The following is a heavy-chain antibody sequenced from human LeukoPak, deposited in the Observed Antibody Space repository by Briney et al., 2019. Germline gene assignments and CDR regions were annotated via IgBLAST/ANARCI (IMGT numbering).Heavy chain of an antibody. V-gene: IGHV3-20*04. Sequence: PGGSLRLSCAASGFTLDDYDMSWVRQAAGKGLEWVSGINWNGGSTAFADSVKGRFTISRDNGKNSLYLQMNSLRAEDTALYYCARDHLMVRGVIDYWGQGTLVTVSS. J-gene: IGHJ4*02. CDR1: GFTLDDYD. CDR2: INWNGGST. D-gene: IGHD3-10*01. CDR3: ARDHLMVRGVIDY.